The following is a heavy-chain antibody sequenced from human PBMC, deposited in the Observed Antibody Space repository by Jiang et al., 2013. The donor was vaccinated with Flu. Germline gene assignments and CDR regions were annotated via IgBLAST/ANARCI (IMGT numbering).Heavy chain of an antibody. V-gene: IGHV1-2*02. CDR1: GYPFSDHY. Sequence: GAEVKKPGASVKVSCKASGYPFSDHYIHWVRQAPGQGLEWMGWINCNSGVTKFAQNFQGRVTMTRDTSISTAYMELSRLRSDDTAMYFCAKRGYYGSGDYFDHWGQGTLVTVSS. D-gene: IGHD3-10*01. J-gene: IGHJ4*02. CDR2: INCNSGVT. CDR3: AKRGYYGSGDYFDH.